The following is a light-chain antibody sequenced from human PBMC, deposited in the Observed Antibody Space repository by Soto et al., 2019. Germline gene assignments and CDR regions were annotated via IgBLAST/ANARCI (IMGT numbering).Light chain of an antibody. J-gene: IGKJ1*01. V-gene: IGKV2-30*01. CDR1: HALADEERNTY. CDR3: TQCIDLPPT. Sequence: PIPLIATLAEPASISCSSSHALADEERNTYLNVFQHRPSHSPRRLIYKVSARDSGVPERFSGSGVGSDFTLGISSVEAEDVSDSYWTQCIDLPPTCRQGTRV. CDR2: KVS.